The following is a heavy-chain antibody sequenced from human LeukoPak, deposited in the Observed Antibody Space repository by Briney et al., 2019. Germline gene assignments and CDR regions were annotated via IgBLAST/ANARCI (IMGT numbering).Heavy chain of an antibody. D-gene: IGHD1-1*01. Sequence: PGGSLRLSCAASGFIFGSYDFHWVRQRPGESLGWVSVIGSAGDTEYADSVRGRFTISREDVRNSLYLQMNSLRAGDTAVYYCARAVGWVGRRGGMDVWGQGTAVTVSS. J-gene: IGHJ6*02. CDR3: ARAVGWVGRRGGMDV. CDR1: GFIFGSYD. CDR2: IGSAGDT. V-gene: IGHV3-13*01.